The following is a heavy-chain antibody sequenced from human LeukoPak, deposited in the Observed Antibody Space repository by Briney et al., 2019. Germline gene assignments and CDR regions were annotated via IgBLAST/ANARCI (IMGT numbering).Heavy chain of an antibody. Sequence: GGSLRLSCAASGFTFSSYSMNWVRQAPGKGLEWVSSISSSSSYIYYADSVKGRFTISRDSAKNSLYLQMNSLRAEDTAVYYCARGVIAVAGPMDVWGQGTTVTVSS. CDR3: ARGVIAVAGPMDV. CDR1: GFTFSSYS. J-gene: IGHJ6*02. V-gene: IGHV3-21*01. CDR2: ISSSSSYI. D-gene: IGHD6-19*01.